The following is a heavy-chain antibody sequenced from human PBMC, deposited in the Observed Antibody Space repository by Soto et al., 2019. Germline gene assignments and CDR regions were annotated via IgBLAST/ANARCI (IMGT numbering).Heavy chain of an antibody. Sequence: GGSLRLSWAASGFPFSPYTMHWVRQAPGQGLEWVAVISYDGTNQYYADSVKGRFIISRDNSNNTLSTKMHSLKSEDTAVYFCARGAIVGVNDVFDVWGQGTMVTVSS. CDR2: ISYDGTNQ. V-gene: IGHV3-30-3*01. J-gene: IGHJ3*01. D-gene: IGHD1-26*01. CDR3: ARGAIVGVNDVFDV. CDR1: GFPFSPYT.